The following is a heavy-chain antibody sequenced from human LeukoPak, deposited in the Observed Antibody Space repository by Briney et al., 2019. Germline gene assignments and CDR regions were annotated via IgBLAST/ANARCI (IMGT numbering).Heavy chain of an antibody. CDR2: IYWDEDK. CDR3: ARSPYYDILTGSRGTFDY. Sequence: SGPTLVNPTQTFTLTCTFSGFSFSTSGVGVGWIRQPPGKALEWLAVIYWDEDKRYRPSLKSRLTITKDTSKNQVVLTMTNMDPVDTATYYCARSPYYDILTGSRGTFDYWGRGILVTVSS. CDR1: GFSFSTSGVG. J-gene: IGHJ4*02. D-gene: IGHD3-9*01. V-gene: IGHV2-5*02.